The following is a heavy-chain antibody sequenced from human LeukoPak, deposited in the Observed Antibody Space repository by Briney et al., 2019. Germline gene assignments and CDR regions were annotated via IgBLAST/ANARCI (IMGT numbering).Heavy chain of an antibody. CDR2: INPNSGGT. CDR3: ASKWVTYYYNSSYYHYPTDVFDI. Sequence: EASVKVSCKASGYTFTGYYMRWVRQAPGQGLEWMGWINPNSGGTNYAQKFQGRVTMTRDTSISTAYMELSKLRSDDTAVYYCASKWVTYYYNSSYYHYPTDVFDIWGQGTMVTVSS. J-gene: IGHJ3*02. V-gene: IGHV1-2*02. CDR1: GYTFTGYY. D-gene: IGHD3-22*01.